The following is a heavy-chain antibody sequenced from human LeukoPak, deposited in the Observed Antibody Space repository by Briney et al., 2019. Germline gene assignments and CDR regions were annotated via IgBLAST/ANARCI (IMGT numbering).Heavy chain of an antibody. CDR2: ISFDGSSK. J-gene: IGHJ4*02. CDR3: AKDRGFSFASGSSELDY. Sequence: PGGSLRLSCAASGFXFSKYGIHWVRQASGKGLEWVAVISFDGSSKYHTDSVKGRFTISRDNSKNTVYLQMNSLRVEDTAIYYCAKDRGFSFASGSSELDYWGQGTQVTVSS. D-gene: IGHD3-10*01. CDR1: GFXFSKYG. V-gene: IGHV3-30*18.